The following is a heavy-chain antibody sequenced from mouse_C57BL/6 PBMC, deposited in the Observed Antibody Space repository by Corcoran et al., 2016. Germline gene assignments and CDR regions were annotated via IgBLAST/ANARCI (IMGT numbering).Heavy chain of an antibody. CDR2: IYPGDGDT. V-gene: IGHV1-80*01. CDR1: GYAFSSYW. CDR3: ARPLHYYGSSSYYFDY. J-gene: IGHJ2*01. D-gene: IGHD1-1*01. Sequence: QVQLQQSGAELVKPGASVKISCKASGYAFSSYWMNWVKQRPGKGLEWIGQIYPGDGDTNYNGKFKGKATLTSDKSSSTAYMQLSSLTSEDSAVYFCARPLHYYGSSSYYFDYWGQGTTLTVSS.